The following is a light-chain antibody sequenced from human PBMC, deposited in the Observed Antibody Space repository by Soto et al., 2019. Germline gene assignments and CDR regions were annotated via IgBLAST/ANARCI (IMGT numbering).Light chain of an antibody. CDR1: SSDVGGYNY. Sequence: QSALTQPASVSGSPGQSITISCTGTSSDVGGYNYVSWYQQHPGKAPKLMIYDVSNRPSGVSNCCSGSKSGNTASLTISGLQAEDEADYYCSSYTRSSTLVVFGGGTKLTVL. J-gene: IGLJ2*01. CDR3: SSYTRSSTLVV. V-gene: IGLV2-14*01. CDR2: DVS.